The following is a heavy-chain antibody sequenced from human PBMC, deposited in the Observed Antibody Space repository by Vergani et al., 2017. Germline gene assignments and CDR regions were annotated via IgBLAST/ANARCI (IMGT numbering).Heavy chain of an antibody. J-gene: IGHJ1*01. CDR3: ATKSXGTPGCQIGYFRE. D-gene: IGHD1-1*01. Sequence: QVQLVESGGGVVQRGGSLRLSCATSGFTLSNYDMQWIRQGPGKGLEFVAFIQFDGSNQYYADSVKGRFTLSRDNSKSTLYLQMNSLRTEDTAVYYCATKSXGTPGCQIGYFREWGQGTLVTVSS. CDR2: IQFDGSNQ. V-gene: IGHV3-30*02. CDR1: GFTLSNYD.